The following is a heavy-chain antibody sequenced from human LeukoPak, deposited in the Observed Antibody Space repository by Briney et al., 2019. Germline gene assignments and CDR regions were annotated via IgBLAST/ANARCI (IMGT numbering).Heavy chain of an antibody. Sequence: SVNVSCKASGGTFSSYAISWVRQAPGQGLEWMGRIIPILGIANYAQKFQGRVTITADKSTSTAYMELRSLRSDDTAVYYCAREYYYDSSGYYAFDIWGQGTMVTVSS. CDR3: AREYYYDSSGYYAFDI. CDR2: IIPILGIA. V-gene: IGHV1-69*10. D-gene: IGHD3-22*01. J-gene: IGHJ3*02. CDR1: GGTFSSYA.